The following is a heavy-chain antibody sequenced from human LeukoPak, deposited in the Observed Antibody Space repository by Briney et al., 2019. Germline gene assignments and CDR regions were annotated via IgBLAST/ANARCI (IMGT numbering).Heavy chain of an antibody. Sequence: SETLSLTCTVSGGSISSYYWSWIRQPPGKGLEWIAYIYYSGSTNYNPSLKSRVTISVDTSKNQFSLKLSSVTAADTAVYFCARNNYVTHFYGLDVWGQGITVTVSS. D-gene: IGHD4-11*01. CDR1: GGSISSYY. V-gene: IGHV4-59*01. CDR2: IYYSGST. CDR3: ARNNYVTHFYGLDV. J-gene: IGHJ6*02.